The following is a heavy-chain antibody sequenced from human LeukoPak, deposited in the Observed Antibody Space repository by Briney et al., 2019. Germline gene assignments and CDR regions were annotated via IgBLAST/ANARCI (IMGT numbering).Heavy chain of an antibody. V-gene: IGHV1-46*01. J-gene: IGHJ4*02. D-gene: IGHD6-19*01. CDR3: ARDTPTNIAVAGIDY. Sequence: ASVKVSCKASGYTFTSYYMHWVRQAPGQGLEWMGIINPSGGSTSYAQTFQGRVTMTRDMSTSTVYMELSSLRSEDTAVYYCARDTPTNIAVAGIDYWGQGTLVTVSS. CDR1: GYTFTSYY. CDR2: INPSGGST.